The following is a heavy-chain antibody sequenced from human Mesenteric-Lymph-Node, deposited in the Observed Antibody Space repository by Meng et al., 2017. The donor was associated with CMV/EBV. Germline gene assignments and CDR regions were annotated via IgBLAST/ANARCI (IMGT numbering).Heavy chain of an antibody. CDR2: ISYDGSNK. CDR3: ARSLVVPAATQNYYYYGMDV. J-gene: IGHJ6*02. Sequence: GGSLRLSCAVSGFTFSSYAMHWVRQAPGKGLEWVAVISYDGSNKYYADSVKGRFTISRDNSKNTLYLQMNSLRAEDTAVYYCARSLVVPAATQNYYYYGMDVWGQGTTVTVSS. D-gene: IGHD2-2*01. V-gene: IGHV3-30*04. CDR1: GFTFSSYA.